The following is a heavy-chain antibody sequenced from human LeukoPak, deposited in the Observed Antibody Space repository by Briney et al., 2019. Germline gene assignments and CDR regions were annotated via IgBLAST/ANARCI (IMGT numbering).Heavy chain of an antibody. CDR3: ATRWHCSGSCYDY. D-gene: IGHD2-15*01. CDR1: GFTFGNYV. Sequence: GGSLRLSCAASGFTFGNYVMTWVRQAPGKGLEWVSSISDSGGNTYYADSVKGRFTISRDNSKNTLSLQMNSLRAEDTAQYYCATRWHCSGSCYDYWGQGTLVTVSS. V-gene: IGHV3-23*01. J-gene: IGHJ4*02. CDR2: ISDSGGNT.